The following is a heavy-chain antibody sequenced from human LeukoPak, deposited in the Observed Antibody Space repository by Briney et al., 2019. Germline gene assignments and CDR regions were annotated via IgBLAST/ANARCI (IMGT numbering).Heavy chain of an antibody. J-gene: IGHJ3*02. CDR3: ARDKGEEFHDAFDI. V-gene: IGHV3-21*01. CDR1: GFTFSSYS. Sequence: GGSLRLSCAASGFTFSSYSMNWVRQAPGKGLEWVSSISSSSRYIYYADSVKGRFTISRDNAKNSLYLQMNSLRAEDTAVYYCARDKGEEFHDAFDIWGQGTMVTVSS. CDR2: ISSSSRYI. D-gene: IGHD1-26*01.